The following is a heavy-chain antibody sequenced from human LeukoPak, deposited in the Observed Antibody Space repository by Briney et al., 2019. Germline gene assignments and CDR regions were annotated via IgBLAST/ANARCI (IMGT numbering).Heavy chain of an antibody. CDR3: ARQSNVDIAMITYYYYGMDV. V-gene: IGHV4-39*01. CDR1: GGSISSSTYY. Sequence: SETLSLTCIVSGGSISSSTYYWGWIRQPPGKGLEWIGSIYYSGSTYYTPSLKSRVTIFVDTSKNQFSLKLSSVTAADTAVYYCARQSNVDIAMITYYYYGMDVWGQGTTVTVSS. J-gene: IGHJ6*02. CDR2: IYYSGST. D-gene: IGHD5-18*01.